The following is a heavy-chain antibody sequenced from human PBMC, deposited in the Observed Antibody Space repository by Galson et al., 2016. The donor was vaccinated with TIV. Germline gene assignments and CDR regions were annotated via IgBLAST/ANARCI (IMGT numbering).Heavy chain of an antibody. CDR1: GVTFSNYA. J-gene: IGHJ4*02. V-gene: IGHV1-69*06. Sequence: SVKVSCKASGVTFSNYAINWVRQAPGQGLEWMGGTTAMFGTTDYAQKFQGRVTITADKSTSTVYMDLRGLRSDDTAVYYCARVGALRLSNEGSAYTYHFDYWSQGTLVTVSS. CDR3: ARVGALRLSNEGSAYTYHFDY. CDR2: TTAMFGTT. D-gene: IGHD3-16*01.